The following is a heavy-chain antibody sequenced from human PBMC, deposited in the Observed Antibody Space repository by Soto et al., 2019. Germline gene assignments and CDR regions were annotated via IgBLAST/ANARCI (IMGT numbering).Heavy chain of an antibody. CDR2: ISWNSGSI. CDR3: ASSRGSSWAHFDY. V-gene: IGHV3-9*01. CDR1: GFTFDDYA. D-gene: IGHD6-13*01. J-gene: IGHJ4*02. Sequence: LRLSCAASGFTFDDYAMHWVRQAPGKGLEWVSGISWNSGSIGYADSVKGRFTISRDNAKNSLYLQMNSLRAEDTALYYCASSRGSSWAHFDYWGQGTLVTVSS.